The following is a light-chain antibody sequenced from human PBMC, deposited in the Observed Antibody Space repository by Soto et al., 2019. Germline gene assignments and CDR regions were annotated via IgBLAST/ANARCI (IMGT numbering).Light chain of an antibody. CDR1: QSVRSK. CDR3: QQRSNWPPIS. CDR2: DAS. J-gene: IGKJ5*01. Sequence: EMVMTQSPATLSVSPGERATLSCRASQSVRSKLAWYQQKPGQAPRLLIYDASTRATGIPDRFSGSGSGTDFTLTISSLEPEDFAVYYCQQRSNWPPISFGQAIRLET. V-gene: IGKV3-11*01.